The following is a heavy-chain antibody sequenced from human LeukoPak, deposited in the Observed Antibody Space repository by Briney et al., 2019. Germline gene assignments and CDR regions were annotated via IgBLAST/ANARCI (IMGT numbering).Heavy chain of an antibody. CDR1: GYTFTSYG. J-gene: IGHJ6*03. D-gene: IGHD3-16*01. V-gene: IGHV1-18*01. Sequence: GASVKVSCKASGYTFTSYGISWVRQAPGQGKELKGGINDNNGNTNYAQKVQGRVTMTTDTSTSTAYMQLRSLRSDDTAVYYCESGVGGAYYSYYYMDVWGKGTTVTVS. CDR2: INDNNGNT. CDR3: ESGVGGAYYSYYYMDV.